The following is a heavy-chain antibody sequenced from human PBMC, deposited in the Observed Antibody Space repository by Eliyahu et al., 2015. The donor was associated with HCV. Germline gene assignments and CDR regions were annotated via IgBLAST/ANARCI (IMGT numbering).Heavy chain of an antibody. J-gene: IGHJ6*02. CDR3: ARGVLEWSVYYYYGMDV. CDR2: IYTSGST. D-gene: IGHD3-3*01. Sequence: QVQLQESGPGLVKPSQTLSLTCTVSGGSISSGSYYWSWIRQPAGKGLEWIGRIYTSGSTNYNPSLKSRVTISVDTSKNQFSLKLSSVTAADTAVYYCARGVLEWSVYYYYGMDVWGQGTTVTVSS. V-gene: IGHV4-61*02. CDR1: GGSISSGSYY.